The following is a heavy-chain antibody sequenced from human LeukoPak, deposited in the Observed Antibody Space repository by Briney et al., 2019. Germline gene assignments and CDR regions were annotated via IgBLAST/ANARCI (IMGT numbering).Heavy chain of an antibody. CDR2: ISYDGSNK. J-gene: IGHJ4*02. CDR1: GFTFSSYG. Sequence: GGSLRLSCAASGFTFSSYGMHWVRQAPGKGLEWVAVISYDGSNKYYADSVKGRFTISRDNSKNTLYLQMNSLRAEDTVVYYCAKAIVGAYVGFDYWGQGTLVTVSS. V-gene: IGHV3-30*18. D-gene: IGHD1-26*01. CDR3: AKAIVGAYVGFDY.